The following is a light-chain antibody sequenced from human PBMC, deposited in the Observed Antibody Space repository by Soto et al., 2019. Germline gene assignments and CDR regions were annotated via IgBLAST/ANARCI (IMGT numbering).Light chain of an antibody. CDR1: QTVGSN. J-gene: IGKJ5*01. V-gene: IGKV3-11*01. CDR3: QQSSNWPIT. Sequence: EVVLTQSPATLSVSPGERATLSCRASQTVGSNLAWYQHKPGQAPRLLIYDASNRATGIPARFSGSGSGTDFTLTISSLEPEDFAVYYCQQSSNWPITFGQGTRLEI. CDR2: DAS.